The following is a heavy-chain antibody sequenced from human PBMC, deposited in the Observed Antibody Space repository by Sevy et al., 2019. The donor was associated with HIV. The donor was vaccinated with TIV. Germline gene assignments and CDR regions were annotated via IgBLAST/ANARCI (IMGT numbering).Heavy chain of an antibody. D-gene: IGHD3-16*01. CDR2: ISYDGRNNK. J-gene: IGHJ4*02. Sequence: QGESLKISCAASGFSFSDYRMHWVRQAPGKGLEWVAVISYDGRNNKYNADSVKGRFTISRDNSKNTLYLQMNSLRAEDTAIYYCARDRGEILSSAFDYWGQGTLVTVSS. CDR3: ARDRGEILSSAFDY. CDR1: GFSFSDYR. V-gene: IGHV3-30*03.